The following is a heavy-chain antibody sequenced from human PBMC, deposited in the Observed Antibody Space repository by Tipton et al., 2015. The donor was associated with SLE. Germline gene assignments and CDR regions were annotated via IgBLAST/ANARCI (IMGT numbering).Heavy chain of an antibody. D-gene: IGHD6-6*01. J-gene: IGHJ4*02. CDR2: ISSSGSTI. Sequence: SLRLSCAASKFIFSSYEMNWVRQAPGKGLEWTSYISSSGSTIYYADSVKGRFTISRDNARNSVFLQMNSLRAEDTGVYFCATARGSRRGYWGQGTLVTVSS. CDR1: KFIFSSYE. V-gene: IGHV3-48*03. CDR3: ATARGSRRGY.